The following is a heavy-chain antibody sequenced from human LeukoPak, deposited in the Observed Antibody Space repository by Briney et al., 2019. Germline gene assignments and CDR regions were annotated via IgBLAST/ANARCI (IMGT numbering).Heavy chain of an antibody. J-gene: IGHJ4*02. V-gene: IGHV3-48*01. D-gene: IGHD3-22*01. CDR3: ARGVYDSSGYYQY. CDR1: GFTFSSYS. Sequence: PGGSLRLSCEASGFTFSSYSMNWVRQAPGKGLEWVSYISFSSATIHYADSVKGRFTISRDNAKNSLYLQLNSLRAEDTAVYYCARGVYDSSGYYQYWGQGTLVTVSS. CDR2: ISFSSATI.